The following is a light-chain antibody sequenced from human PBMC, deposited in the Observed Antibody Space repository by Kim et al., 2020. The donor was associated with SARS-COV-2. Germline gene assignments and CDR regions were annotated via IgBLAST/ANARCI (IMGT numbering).Light chain of an antibody. Sequence: SASGGDRGTIACRASQSISSYLNWYQQKPGKAPKLLIYAASSLQSGVPSRFSGSGSGTDFTLTIGSLQPEDFATYYCQQSYSTPRTFGQGTKLEIK. CDR3: QQSYSTPRT. J-gene: IGKJ2*01. V-gene: IGKV1-39*01. CDR1: QSISSY. CDR2: AAS.